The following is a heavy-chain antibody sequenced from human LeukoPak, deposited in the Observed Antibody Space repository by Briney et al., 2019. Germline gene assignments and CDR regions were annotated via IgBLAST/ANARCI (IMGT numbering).Heavy chain of an antibody. CDR1: GFTFSCCA. Sequence: GGSLRLCCAASGFTFSCCAMTWVRQAPGSGLEWVSADSGHGGTTYNAHFLQGLFTIAKDNSRNTQYLRMNSLGAEDTAVYYCAIASHLTGYYLPIDYWGQGTLVTVSS. CDR3: AIASHLTGYYLPIDY. D-gene: IGHD3-9*01. J-gene: IGHJ4*02. CDR2: DSGHGGTT. V-gene: IGHV3-23*01.